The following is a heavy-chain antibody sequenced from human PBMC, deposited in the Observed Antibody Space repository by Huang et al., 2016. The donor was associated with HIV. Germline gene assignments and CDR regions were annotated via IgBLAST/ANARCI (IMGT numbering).Heavy chain of an antibody. CDR2: ISYDAKTK. D-gene: IGHD6-13*01. CDR3: AKGGSAAAVLDF. Sequence: QVQLVESGGGVVQPGRSLRISCAASGFTFSSYGRHWFRQAPGKGLEWVAVISYDAKTKYYADSVKGLFSISRDNSKTTVYLQLNSLRLEDTAVYYCAKGGSAAAVLDFWGQGTLVTVSS. V-gene: IGHV3-30*18. J-gene: IGHJ4*02. CDR1: GFTFSSYG.